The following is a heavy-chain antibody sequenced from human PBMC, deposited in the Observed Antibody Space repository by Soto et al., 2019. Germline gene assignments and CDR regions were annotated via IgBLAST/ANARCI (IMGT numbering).Heavy chain of an antibody. CDR2: ISGSGGTT. CDR1: GFTFSSYA. J-gene: IGHJ4*02. D-gene: IGHD6-19*01. Sequence: GGSLRLSCAASGFTFSSYAMSWVRQAPGKRLEWVSTISGSGGTTYYADSVKGRFTISRDNSKNTLYLQMNSLRAEDTAVYYCARGRIAMTGSDYWGQGTLVTVSS. V-gene: IGHV3-23*01. CDR3: ARGRIAMTGSDY.